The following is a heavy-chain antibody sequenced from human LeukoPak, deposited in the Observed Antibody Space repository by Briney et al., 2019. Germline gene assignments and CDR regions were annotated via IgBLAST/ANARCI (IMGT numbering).Heavy chain of an antibody. J-gene: IGHJ6*02. CDR1: GFTFSRYS. CDR3: ARDRSRAAARHYYYYGMDV. Sequence: RPGGPLRLSCAASGFTFSRYSMNWVREAPGKGLEGVSSISSSSSYIYDADSVKSRFTISRENAKNSLYLQMNSLRAEDTAAYYCARDRSRAAARHYYYYGMDVSGEGSTVTVSS. CDR2: ISSSSSYI. D-gene: IGHD2-2*01. V-gene: IGHV3-21*01.